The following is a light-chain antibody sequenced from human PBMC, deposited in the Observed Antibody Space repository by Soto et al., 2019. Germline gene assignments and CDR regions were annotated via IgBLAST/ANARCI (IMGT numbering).Light chain of an antibody. J-gene: IGKJ3*01. CDR1: QSVSNDF. Sequence: EIVLTQSPGILSLSPGERATLSCRASQSVSNDFLAWYQQKPGQAPRLLIYGASTRATDVPDRFSGSGSGADFTLTISSLQSDDFAVYYCQQRSSWPATFGPGTKVDIK. CDR2: GAS. CDR3: QQRSSWPAT. V-gene: IGKV3D-20*02.